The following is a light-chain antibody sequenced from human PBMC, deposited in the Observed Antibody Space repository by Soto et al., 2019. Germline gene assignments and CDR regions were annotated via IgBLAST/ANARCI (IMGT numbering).Light chain of an antibody. V-gene: IGLV3-21*02. CDR3: QVWDSTTDHLV. CDR2: DGT. J-gene: IGLJ2*01. CDR1: NIGSKT. Sequence: LTQPRSVSVTPGQTARITCGGKNIGSKTVYWYQQKPGQATLLVVYDGTDRPSGIPERFSGSNSGNKATLTITRVEAGDEADYYCQVWDSTTDHLVFGGGTKVTVL.